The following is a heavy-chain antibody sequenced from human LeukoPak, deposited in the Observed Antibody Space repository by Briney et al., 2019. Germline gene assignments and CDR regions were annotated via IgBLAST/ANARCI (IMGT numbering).Heavy chain of an antibody. J-gene: IGHJ5*02. V-gene: IGHV4-59*08. CDR2: IYYSGST. D-gene: IGHD6-13*01. CDR1: GGSISSYY. Sequence: SETLSLTCTVSGGSISSYYWSWIRQPPGKGLEWIGYIYYSGSTNYNPSLKSRVTISVDTSKNQFSLKLSSVTAADTAVYYRARRYSSSWDETNWFDPWGQGTLVTVSS. CDR3: ARRYSSSWDETNWFDP.